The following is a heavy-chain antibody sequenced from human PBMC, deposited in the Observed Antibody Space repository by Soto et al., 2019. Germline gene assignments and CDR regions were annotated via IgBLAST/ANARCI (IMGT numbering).Heavy chain of an antibody. CDR1: GGSITNYY. D-gene: IGHD3-10*01. CDR2: IQYNGYS. CDR3: ARHGFGSLHGLVDV. J-gene: IGHJ6*02. V-gene: IGHV4-59*08. Sequence: QVQLQESGPGLVKPSETLSLTCTVSGGSITNYYCSWFRQPPGKGLEWIGYIQYNGYSAYNLSLKRRVTMSMDTSKTPFSVMLESVTATDTGVYYCARHGFGSLHGLVDVWGQGTTVIVSS.